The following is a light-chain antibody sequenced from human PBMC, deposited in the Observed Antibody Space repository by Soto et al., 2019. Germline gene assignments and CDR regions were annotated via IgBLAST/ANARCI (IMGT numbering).Light chain of an antibody. CDR2: DVS. V-gene: IGKV3-20*01. J-gene: IGKJ1*01. CDR1: QSVSSNY. CDR3: QQYGSSPT. Sequence: EIVLTQSPGTLSLSPGERATLSCRSSQSVSSNYLAWYQQKPDLPPRLLIYDVSGRATGIPDRFSVSRSGTDFTLTISRLEPEDFAVYYCQQYGSSPTFGQGTKVEIK.